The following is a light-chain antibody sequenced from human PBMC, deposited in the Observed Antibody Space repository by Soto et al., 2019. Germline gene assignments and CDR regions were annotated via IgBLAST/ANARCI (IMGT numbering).Light chain of an antibody. Sequence: DIQMTQSPSSLSASVGDRVTITCRAGQSISTYLNWYQQKPGKAPNLLIYAASRLQSGVPSRFSGSGSGTDFTLTISSLQPEDFGTYHCQQSYRSWTFGQGTKVDIK. CDR3: QQSYRSWT. J-gene: IGKJ1*01. CDR2: AAS. V-gene: IGKV1-39*01. CDR1: QSISTY.